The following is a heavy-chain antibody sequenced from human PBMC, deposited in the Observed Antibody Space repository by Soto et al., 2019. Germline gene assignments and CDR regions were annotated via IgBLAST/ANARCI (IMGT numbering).Heavy chain of an antibody. CDR1: GFTFSSYA. CDR3: ARFTGDNYYYGMDV. Sequence: GGSLRLSCAASGFTFSSYAMHWVRQAPGKGLEWVEVISYDGSNKYYADSVKGRFTISRDNSKNTLYLQMNSLRAEDTAVYYCARFTGDNYYYGMDVWGQGTTVTVSS. J-gene: IGHJ6*02. D-gene: IGHD1-1*01. CDR2: ISYDGSNK. V-gene: IGHV3-30-3*01.